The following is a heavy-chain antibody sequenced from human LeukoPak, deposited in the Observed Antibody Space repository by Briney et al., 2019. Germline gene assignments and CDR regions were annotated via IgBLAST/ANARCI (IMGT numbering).Heavy chain of an antibody. Sequence: PGGSLRLSCAASGFTFSSYGMHWVRQAPGKGLEWVAFIRYDGSNKYYADSVKGRFTISRDNSKNTLYLQMNSLRAEDTAVYYCAKPLLWFGPAPYAFDIWGQGTMVTVSS. J-gene: IGHJ3*02. CDR3: AKPLLWFGPAPYAFDI. D-gene: IGHD3-10*01. CDR2: IRYDGSNK. CDR1: GFTFSSYG. V-gene: IGHV3-30*02.